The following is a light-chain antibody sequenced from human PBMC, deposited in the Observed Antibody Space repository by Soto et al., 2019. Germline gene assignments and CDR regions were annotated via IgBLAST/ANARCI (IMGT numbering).Light chain of an antibody. J-gene: IGLJ2*01. CDR2: EVS. CDR1: SSDVGGYNY. V-gene: IGLV2-8*01. Sequence: QSVLTQPPSASGAPGQSVTISCTGTSSDVGGYNYVSWYQQHPGKAPRLMIYEVSKRPSGVPDRFSGSKSGNTASLTVSGLKADDEADYYCSSYAGSNNVVFGGGTKPTVL. CDR3: SSYAGSNNVV.